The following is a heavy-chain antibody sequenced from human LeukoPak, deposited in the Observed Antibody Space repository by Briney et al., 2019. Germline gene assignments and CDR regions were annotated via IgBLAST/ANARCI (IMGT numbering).Heavy chain of an antibody. Sequence: ASVKVSCKASGGTFSSYAISWVRQAPGQGLEWMGGIIPIFSTANYAQKFQGRVTITADESTSTAYMELSSLRSEDTAVYYCARSRIFGVVIAFYYYMDVWGKGTTVTVSS. J-gene: IGHJ6*03. V-gene: IGHV1-69*13. D-gene: IGHD3-3*02. CDR1: GGTFSSYA. CDR2: IIPIFSTA. CDR3: ARSRIFGVVIAFYYYMDV.